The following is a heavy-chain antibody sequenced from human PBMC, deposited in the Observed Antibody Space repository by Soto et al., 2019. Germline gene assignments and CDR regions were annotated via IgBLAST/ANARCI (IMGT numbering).Heavy chain of an antibody. J-gene: IGHJ3*02. CDR3: TTGDVLRYFDWLLEALI. V-gene: IGHV3-15*01. D-gene: IGHD3-9*01. Sequence: GGSLRLSCAASGFTFSNAWMSWVRQAPGKGLEWVGRIKSKTDGGTTDYAAPVKGRFTISRDDSKNTLYLQMNSLKTEDTAVYYCTTGDVLRYFDWLLEALIWGQGTMVTVSS. CDR2: IKSKTDGGTT. CDR1: GFTFSNAW.